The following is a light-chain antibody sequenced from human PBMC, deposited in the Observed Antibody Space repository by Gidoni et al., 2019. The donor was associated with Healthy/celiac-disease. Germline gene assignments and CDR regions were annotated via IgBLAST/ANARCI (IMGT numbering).Light chain of an antibody. J-gene: IGKJ5*01. CDR3: QQRSNWPPEIT. CDR2: DAS. V-gene: IGKV3-11*01. Sequence: EIVFTQSPATLSLSPGERATLSCRASQIVSSYLAWYQQKPGQAPRLLIYDASNRATGIPARFSGSGSGTDFTLTISSLEPEDFAVYYCQQRSNWPPEITFGQGTRLEIK. CDR1: QIVSSY.